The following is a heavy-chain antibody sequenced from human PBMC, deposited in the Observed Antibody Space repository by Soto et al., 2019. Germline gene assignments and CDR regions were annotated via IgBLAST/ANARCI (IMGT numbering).Heavy chain of an antibody. D-gene: IGHD2-21*01. CDR2: IYVTGAV. CDR1: GGSVNNNAFS. V-gene: IGHV4-31*03. CDR3: ARLRIATNNYKWFDP. J-gene: IGHJ5*02. Sequence: SETLSLTCTVSGGSVNNNAFSWTWIRQVPGKGLEWIGHIYVTGAVDYNPSLRDRITISQGTSERQFSLNLRLVTAADTAVYYCARLRIATNNYKWFDPWGQGTLVTVSS.